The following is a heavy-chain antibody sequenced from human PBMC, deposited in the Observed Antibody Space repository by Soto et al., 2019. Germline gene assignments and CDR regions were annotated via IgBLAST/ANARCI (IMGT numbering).Heavy chain of an antibody. CDR1: GFTFSDYY. Sequence: EVHLVESGGGLVQPGGSLRLSCAGSGFTFSDYYIDWVRQAPGKGLEWVGRSRDKGNSDSTDYAASVKGRFTVSRDASKTSLYLKMNSLKAEDTALYYCARAITGTTSFDYWGQGTLVTVSS. V-gene: IGHV3-72*01. CDR2: SRDKGNSDST. J-gene: IGHJ4*02. CDR3: ARAITGTTSFDY. D-gene: IGHD1-7*01.